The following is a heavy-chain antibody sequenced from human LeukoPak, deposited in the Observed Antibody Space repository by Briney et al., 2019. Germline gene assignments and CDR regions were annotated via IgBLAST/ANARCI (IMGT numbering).Heavy chain of an antibody. J-gene: IGHJ4*02. CDR1: GFTFSSYS. D-gene: IGHD5-12*01. CDR2: VSRRSSFI. CDR3: SRVSDAYDYFFDY. V-gene: IGHV3-21*01. Sequence: KPGGSLRLSCAASGFTFSSYSMNWVRQAPGKGLEWVSSVSRRSSFIFYADSVQGRFTISRDDAKDSLFLQMNSRRAEDTAVYYCSRVSDAYDYFFDYWGQGTLVTVSS.